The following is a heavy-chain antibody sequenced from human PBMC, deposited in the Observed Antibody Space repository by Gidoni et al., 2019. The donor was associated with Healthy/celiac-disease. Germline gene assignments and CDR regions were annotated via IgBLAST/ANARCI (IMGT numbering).Heavy chain of an antibody. D-gene: IGHD3-3*01. V-gene: IGHV3-73*01. CDR3: TRHREDYDFWSGYYTPYGMDV. J-gene: IGHJ6*02. Sequence: VKGRFTISRDDSKNTAYLQMNSLKTEDTAVYYCTRHREDYDFWSGYYTPYGMDVWGQGTTVTVSS.